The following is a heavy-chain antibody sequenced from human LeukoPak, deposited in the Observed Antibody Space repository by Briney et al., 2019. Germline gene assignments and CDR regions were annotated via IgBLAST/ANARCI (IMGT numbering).Heavy chain of an antibody. J-gene: IGHJ4*02. D-gene: IGHD6-13*01. V-gene: IGHV3-23*01. CDR2: ISGSGGST. CDR1: GFTLSSFA. Sequence: GGSLRLSCAASGFTLSSFAMTWACQAPGKGLEWVSVISGSGGSTYYTDSVKGRFTISRDNSKNTLYLQMNSLRAEDTAVYFCAKQSAGSSTWYSLHFDYWGEGTRVTVSS. CDR3: AKQSAGSSTWYSLHFDY.